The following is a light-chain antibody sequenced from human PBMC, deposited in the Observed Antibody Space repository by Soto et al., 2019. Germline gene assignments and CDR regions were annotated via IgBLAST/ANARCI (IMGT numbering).Light chain of an antibody. CDR3: QQYGFSPYS. V-gene: IGKV3-20*01. CDR1: QSIHRNY. CDR2: ETS. Sequence: EIVLTQSPGTLSLSPGERATLSCRASQSIHRNYFAWYQHKPGQAPKLLIYETSSRATGVPDRFTGSGSVADHPLTITSLEPEDFAVYYCQQYGFSPYSFGQGTKVEIK. J-gene: IGKJ2*03.